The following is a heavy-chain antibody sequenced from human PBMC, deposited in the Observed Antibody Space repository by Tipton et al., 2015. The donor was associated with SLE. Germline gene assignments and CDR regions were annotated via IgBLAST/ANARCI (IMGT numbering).Heavy chain of an antibody. Sequence: SLRLSCAASGFTFSDFEMNWVRQAPGKGLQWLSYISSSGRTIYYADSVKGRFTISRDNAKNSLYLQMNSLRAEDTAVYYCARTRGRAPSDYWGQGTLVTVSS. CDR1: GFTFSDFE. CDR3: ARTRGRAPSDY. J-gene: IGHJ4*02. V-gene: IGHV3-48*03. CDR2: ISSSGRTI.